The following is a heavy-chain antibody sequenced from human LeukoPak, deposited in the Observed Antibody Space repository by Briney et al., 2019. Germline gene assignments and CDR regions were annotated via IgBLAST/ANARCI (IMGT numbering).Heavy chain of an antibody. D-gene: IGHD6-19*01. Sequence: PGGSLRLSCAASGFTFSSYAMSWVRQAPGKGLEWVGFIRSKAYGGTTEYAASVKGRFTISRDDSKSIAYLQMNSLKTEDTAVYYCTRAPLGKGGSGWYPEYFQHWGQGTLVTVSS. J-gene: IGHJ1*01. CDR3: TRAPLGKGGSGWYPEYFQH. CDR1: GFTFSSYA. CDR2: IRSKAYGGTT. V-gene: IGHV3-49*04.